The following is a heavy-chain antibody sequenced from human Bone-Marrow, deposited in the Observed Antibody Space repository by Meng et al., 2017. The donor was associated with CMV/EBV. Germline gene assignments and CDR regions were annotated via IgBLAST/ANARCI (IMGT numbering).Heavy chain of an antibody. D-gene: IGHD2-8*02. CDR1: GFTVSSNY. V-gene: IGHV3-53*01. CDR2: IYSGGST. CDR3: ASAGVLRGMDV. Sequence: GESLKISCAASGFTVSSNYISLVRQAPGKGMEWVSVIYSGGSTYYADSVKGRFTISRDNSKNTLYLQMNSLRAEDTAVYYCASAGVLRGMDVWGQGTTVTVSS. J-gene: IGHJ6*02.